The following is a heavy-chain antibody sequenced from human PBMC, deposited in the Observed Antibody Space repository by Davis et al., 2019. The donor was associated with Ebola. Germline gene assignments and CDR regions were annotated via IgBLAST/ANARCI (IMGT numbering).Heavy chain of an antibody. Sequence: AASVKVSCKASGGTFSSYTISWVRQAPGQGLEWMGRIIPILGIANYAQKFQGRVTITADKSTSTAYMELSSLRSEDTAVYYCARGLPEIVGATDYWGQGTLVTVSS. CDR1: GGTFSSYT. D-gene: IGHD1-26*01. V-gene: IGHV1-69*02. CDR3: ARGLPEIVGATDY. J-gene: IGHJ4*02. CDR2: IIPILGIA.